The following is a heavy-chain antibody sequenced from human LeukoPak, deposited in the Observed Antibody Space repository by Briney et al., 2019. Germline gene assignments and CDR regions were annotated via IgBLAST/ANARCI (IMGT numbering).Heavy chain of an antibody. CDR3: ARGQWFGELLFQPPRWFDP. J-gene: IGHJ5*02. Sequence: GRSLRLSCAASRFTFSSYGMHWVRQAPGKGLEWVAVIWYDGSNKYYADSVKGRFTISRDNSKNTLYLQMNSLRAEDTAVYYCARGQWFGELLFQPPRWFDPWGQGTLVTVSS. D-gene: IGHD3-10*01. CDR1: RFTFSSYG. V-gene: IGHV3-33*01. CDR2: IWYDGSNK.